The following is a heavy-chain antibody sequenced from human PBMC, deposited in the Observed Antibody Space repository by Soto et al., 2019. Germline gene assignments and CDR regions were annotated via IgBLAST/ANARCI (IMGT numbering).Heavy chain of an antibody. J-gene: IGHJ6*02. V-gene: IGHV4-61*01. CDR3: ARGGAYYYYYGMDV. Sequence: SETLSLTCTVSGDSVSNGNSYWSWIRQPPGKGLEWIGYTYYSGSTNYNPSLKSRVTISVDTSKNQFSLRLSSVTAADTAVYYCARGGAYYYYYGMDVWGQGTTGT. CDR1: GDSVSNGNSY. CDR2: TYYSGST.